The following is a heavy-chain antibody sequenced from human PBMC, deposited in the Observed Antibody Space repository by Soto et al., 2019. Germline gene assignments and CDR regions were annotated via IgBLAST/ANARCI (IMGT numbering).Heavy chain of an antibody. CDR1: DDSISSHS. CDR3: ASTIWGDFFDS. Sequence: SETLSLTCTVSDDSISSHSWSWIRQPPGKGLEYIGLIYDTGATSYNSSLRSRVTMSIDTSKNQFSLKLTSVTAADTAVYHCASTIWGDFFDSWGQGILVTVSS. J-gene: IGHJ4*02. D-gene: IGHD3-16*01. V-gene: IGHV4-59*11. CDR2: IYDTGAT.